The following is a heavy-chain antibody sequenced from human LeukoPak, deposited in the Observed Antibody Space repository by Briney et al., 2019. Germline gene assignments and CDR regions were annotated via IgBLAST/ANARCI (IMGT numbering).Heavy chain of an antibody. Sequence: GASVKVSCKASGGTFNSYTISWVRQAPGQGLEWMGRIIPILGIANYAQKFQGRVTITADKSTSTAYMELSSLRSEDTAVYYCARDYRSGRSDWFDPWGQGTLVTVSS. CDR1: GGTFNSYT. D-gene: IGHD6-19*01. V-gene: IGHV1-69*04. CDR3: ARDYRSGRSDWFDP. CDR2: IIPILGIA. J-gene: IGHJ5*02.